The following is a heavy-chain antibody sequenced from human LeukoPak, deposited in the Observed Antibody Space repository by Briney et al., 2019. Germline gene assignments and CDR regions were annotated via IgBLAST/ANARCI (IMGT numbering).Heavy chain of an antibody. CDR3: ASHLTTDFDY. CDR2: IYSSGST. J-gene: IGHJ4*02. Sequence: PSETLSLTCSVSGGSISRYYWSWIRQPAGKGMEWIGRIYSSGSTDYNPSLKSRVTPSVDTSKNQFSLNLSSVAAADTAVYYCASHLTTDFDYWGQGTLVTVSS. V-gene: IGHV4-4*07. D-gene: IGHD1-1*01. CDR1: GGSISRYY.